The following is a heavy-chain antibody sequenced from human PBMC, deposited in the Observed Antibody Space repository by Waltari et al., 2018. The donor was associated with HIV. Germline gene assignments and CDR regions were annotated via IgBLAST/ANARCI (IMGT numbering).Heavy chain of an antibody. J-gene: IGHJ4*02. V-gene: IGHV3-23*01. D-gene: IGHD3-10*01. Sequence: EVQLLDSGGGWVQPGGSLRHSCPDSGFPFGSFAMRWVAQAPGKGPEWVSGTSASGGTTYYADSVKGRFTISRDNSKNTLYLQMNRLRAEDTAVYYCAKAPLRRSSVGGEGPSHFEYWGQGTLVTVSS. CDR3: AKAPLRRSSVGGEGPSHFEY. CDR1: GFPFGSFA. CDR2: TSASGGTT.